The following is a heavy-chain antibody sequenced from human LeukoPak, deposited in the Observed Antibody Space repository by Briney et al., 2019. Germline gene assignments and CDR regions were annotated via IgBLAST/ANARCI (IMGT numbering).Heavy chain of an antibody. CDR1: GFTFSSYW. J-gene: IGHJ3*02. CDR3: ARESDSDGFGAFDI. CDR2: IKQDGSEK. D-gene: IGHD3-22*01. V-gene: IGHV3-7*04. Sequence: GGSLRLSCAASGFTFSSYWMSWVRQAPGKGLEWVANIKQDGSEKYYVDSVKGRFTISRDNAKNSLYLQMNSLRAEDTTVYYCARESDSDGFGAFDIWGQGTMVTVPS.